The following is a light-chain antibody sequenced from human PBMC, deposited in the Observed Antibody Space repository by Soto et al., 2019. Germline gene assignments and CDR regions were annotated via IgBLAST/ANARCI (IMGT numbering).Light chain of an antibody. V-gene: IGLV1-40*01. CDR1: SSNIGAGYD. CDR3: QSYDSSLSGYV. Sequence: QSVLTQPPSVSGAPGQRATISCTGSSSNIGAGYDVHWYQQLPGTAPKLLIYGNSNRPSGVPDRFSGSKSGTSASLAITGLQAEDEADYYCQSYDSSLSGYVFGTGTKFTVL. CDR2: GNS. J-gene: IGLJ1*01.